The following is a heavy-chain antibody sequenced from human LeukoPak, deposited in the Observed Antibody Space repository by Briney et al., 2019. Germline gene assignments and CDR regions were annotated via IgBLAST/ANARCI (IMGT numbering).Heavy chain of an antibody. CDR2: INHSGST. CDR3: ARSYSSSWYDY. V-gene: IGHV4-34*01. J-gene: IGHJ4*02. Sequence: SETLSLTCAVYGGSFSGYYWSWIRQPPGKGLEWIGEINHSGSTNYNPSLKSRVTISVDTSKNQFSLKLSSVTAADTAVYYCARSYSSSWYDYWGQGTLVTVSS. D-gene: IGHD6-13*01. CDR1: GGSFSGYY.